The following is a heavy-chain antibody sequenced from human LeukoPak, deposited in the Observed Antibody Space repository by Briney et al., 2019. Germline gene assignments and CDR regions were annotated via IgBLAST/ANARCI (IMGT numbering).Heavy chain of an antibody. CDR2: ISSSSSYI. V-gene: IGHV3-21*01. J-gene: IGHJ4*02. D-gene: IGHD4-17*01. CDR3: ASEDYGDYVHD. Sequence: PGGSLRLSCTVSGFTVRDNYMSWVRQAPGKGLEWVSSISSSSSYIYYADSVKGRFTISRDNAKNSLYLQMNSLRAEDTAVYYCASEDYGDYVHDWGQGTLVTVSS. CDR1: GFTVRDNY.